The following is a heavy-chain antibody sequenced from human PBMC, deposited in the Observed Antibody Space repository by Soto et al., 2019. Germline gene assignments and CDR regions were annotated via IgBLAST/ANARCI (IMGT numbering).Heavy chain of an antibody. CDR3: VHREGVATTGGWFDP. J-gene: IGHJ5*02. CDR2: IYWDDDK. CDR1: GFSLSTSGVG. D-gene: IGHD5-12*01. Sequence: QITLKESGPTLVKPTQTLTLTCTFSGFSLSTSGVGVGWIRQPPGKALEWLALIYWDDDKRYSPSLKSRLTITKDTSKNQVVLTMTNMDPVDTATYYCVHREGVATTGGWFDPWGQGTLVTVSS. V-gene: IGHV2-5*02.